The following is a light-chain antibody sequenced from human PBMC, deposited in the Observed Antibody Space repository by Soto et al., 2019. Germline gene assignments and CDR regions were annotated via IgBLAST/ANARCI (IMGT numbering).Light chain of an antibody. CDR1: QSVTGNF. Sequence: EIVLTQSPGIVSLSPGERATLSCRASQSVTGNFLAWYRQKPGQAPRLLIYGASNRATGAPDRFSGSGSGTDFSLTISRLEPEDFAVYYCQQYDNSFTWTFGQGTKVEI. CDR3: QQYDNSFTWT. V-gene: IGKV3-20*01. CDR2: GAS. J-gene: IGKJ1*01.